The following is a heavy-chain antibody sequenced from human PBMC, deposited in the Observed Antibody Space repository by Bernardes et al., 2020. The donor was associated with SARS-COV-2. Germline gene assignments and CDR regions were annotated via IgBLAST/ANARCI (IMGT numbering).Heavy chain of an antibody. V-gene: IGHV1-18*01. J-gene: IGHJ6*02. CDR2: ISAYNGNT. Sequence: ASVKVSWKASGYTFTSYGISWVRQAPGQGLEWMGWISAYNGNTNYAQKLQGRVTMTTDTSTSTAYMELRSLRSDDTAVYYCARDRYCSSTSCSDYYYYGMDVWGQGTTVTVSS. CDR1: GYTFTSYG. CDR3: ARDRYCSSTSCSDYYYYGMDV. D-gene: IGHD2-2*01.